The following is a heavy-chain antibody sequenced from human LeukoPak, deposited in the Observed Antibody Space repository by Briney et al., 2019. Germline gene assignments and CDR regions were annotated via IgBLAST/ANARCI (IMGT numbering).Heavy chain of an antibody. V-gene: IGHV3-23*01. D-gene: IGHD6-19*01. CDR3: ASSGWYMNFDY. CDR1: GFTFSSYA. J-gene: IGHJ4*02. CDR2: ISGSGGST. Sequence: GGSLRLSCAASGFTFSSYAMSWVRQAPGKGLEWVSAISGSGGSTYYADSVKGRFTISRDNAKNSLYLQMNSLRAEDTAVCYCASSGWYMNFDYWGQGTLVTVSS.